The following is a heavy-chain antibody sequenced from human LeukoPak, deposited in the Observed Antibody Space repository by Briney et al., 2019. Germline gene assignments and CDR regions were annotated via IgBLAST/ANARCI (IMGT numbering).Heavy chain of an antibody. V-gene: IGHV4-34*01. Sequence: SETLSLTCAVYGGSFRGYYWSWIRQPPGKGLEWIGEINHSGSTNYNPSLKSRVTISVDTSKNQFSLKLSSVTAADTAVYYCARAGYSSSWYRSFDYWGQGTLVTVSS. J-gene: IGHJ4*02. D-gene: IGHD6-13*01. CDR2: INHSGST. CDR3: ARAGYSSSWYRSFDY. CDR1: GGSFRGYY.